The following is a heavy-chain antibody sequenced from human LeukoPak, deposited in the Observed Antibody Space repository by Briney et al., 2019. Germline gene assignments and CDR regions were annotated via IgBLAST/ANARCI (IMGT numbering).Heavy chain of an antibody. J-gene: IGHJ4*02. D-gene: IGHD3-9*01. CDR3: AGTLRYHDWFDDY. CDR2: ITNSGST. V-gene: IGHV4-34*01. Sequence: PSETLSLTCAVYGGSFSGYYWSWIRQPPGKGLEWIGEITNSGSTTYNTSLTSRVTISEVSAKDQFYLKLSSVTAADTVVYYCAGTLRYHDWFDDYGYQGALVTVP. CDR1: GGSFSGYY.